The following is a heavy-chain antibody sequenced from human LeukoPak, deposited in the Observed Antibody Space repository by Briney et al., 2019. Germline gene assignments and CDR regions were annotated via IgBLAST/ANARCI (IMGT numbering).Heavy chain of an antibody. D-gene: IGHD2-15*01. Sequence: PGGSLRLSCAASGFTFSNYWLRWVRQAPGKGPEGVANIKLDGSEKYYVDSVKGRFTISRDNAKNSLYLQMNSLRAEDTAVYYCTCDLYKSGGLWGQGTMVTVSS. V-gene: IGHV3-7*01. CDR2: IKLDGSEK. J-gene: IGHJ3*01. CDR3: TCDLYKSGGL. CDR1: GFTFSNYW.